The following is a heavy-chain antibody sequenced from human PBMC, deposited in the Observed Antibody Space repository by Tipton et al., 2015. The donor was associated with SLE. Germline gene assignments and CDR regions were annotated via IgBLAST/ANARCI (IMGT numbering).Heavy chain of an antibody. CDR2: ISYDGSNK. J-gene: IGHJ4*02. CDR3: AAELERQSFDY. D-gene: IGHD1-1*01. Sequence: SLRLSCAASGLTFSSYGMRWVRQAPGKGLEWVALISYDGSNKYYADSVKGRFTISRDNSKNMLYLQVNSLRAEDTAVYSCAAELERQSFDYWGQGTLVTVSS. V-gene: IGHV3-30*03. CDR1: GLTFSSYG.